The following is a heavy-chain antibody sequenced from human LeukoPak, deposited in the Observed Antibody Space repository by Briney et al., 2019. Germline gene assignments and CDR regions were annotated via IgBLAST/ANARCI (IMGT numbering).Heavy chain of an antibody. D-gene: IGHD2-15*01. Sequence: GASVKVSCKASGYTFTSYGISWVRQAPGQGLEWMGWISTYNGNRNNSQKLPGRVTMTTDTSTSTAYMELRSLRSDDTAVYYCARGEYCSGGSCWNDAFDIWGQGTMVTVSS. J-gene: IGHJ3*02. V-gene: IGHV1-18*04. CDR1: GYTFTSYG. CDR2: ISTYNGNR. CDR3: ARGEYCSGGSCWNDAFDI.